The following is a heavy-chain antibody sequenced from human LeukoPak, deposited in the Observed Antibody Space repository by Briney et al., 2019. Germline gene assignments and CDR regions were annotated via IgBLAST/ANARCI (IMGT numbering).Heavy chain of an antibody. CDR2: INPYSGDT. Sequence: ASVKVSCKASGYPFTDYYIHWVRQAPGQGLEWMGRINPYSGDTNFAQKFQGRVTMTRDTSITTAYMDLSSLTPDDTAVYFCARDQGSLTRSWYTGYWGQGTQVTVSS. D-gene: IGHD6-13*01. CDR3: ARDQGSLTRSWYTGY. J-gene: IGHJ4*02. V-gene: IGHV1-2*06. CDR1: GYPFTDYY.